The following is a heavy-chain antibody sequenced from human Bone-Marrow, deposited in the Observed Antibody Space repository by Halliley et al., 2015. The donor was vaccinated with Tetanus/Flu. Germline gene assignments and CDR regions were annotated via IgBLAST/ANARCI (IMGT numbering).Heavy chain of an antibody. D-gene: IGHD3-16*01. V-gene: IGHV4-4*02. Sequence: SLRLSCTVLGGSIDSAKWWHWVRQSPRKGLEWIGEIYFSGTTNYNPSLKTRASISFDKSKNQFSLNLTSVTAADTALYYCARVGDSGFGAHSYGLDVWGQGTPVTVPS. CDR1: GGSIDSAKW. CDR2: IYFSGTT. CDR3: ARVGDSGFGAHSYGLDV. J-gene: IGHJ6*02.